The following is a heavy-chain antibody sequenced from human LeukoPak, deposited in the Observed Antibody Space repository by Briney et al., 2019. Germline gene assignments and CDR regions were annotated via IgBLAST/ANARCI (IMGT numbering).Heavy chain of an antibody. D-gene: IGHD6-6*01. Sequence: SETLSLTCAVYGGSFSGYYWSWIRQPPGKGLEWIGEINHSGSTNYNPSLKSRVTISVDTSKNQLSLKLSSVTAADTAVYYCAGSSLYFDYWGQGTLVTVSS. V-gene: IGHV4-34*01. CDR1: GGSFSGYY. J-gene: IGHJ4*02. CDR3: AGSSLYFDY. CDR2: INHSGST.